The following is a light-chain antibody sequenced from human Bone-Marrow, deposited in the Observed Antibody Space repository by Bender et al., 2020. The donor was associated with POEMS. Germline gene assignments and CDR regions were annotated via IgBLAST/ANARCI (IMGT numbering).Light chain of an antibody. CDR2: ELS. Sequence: QSALTQPASVSGSPGQSISISCTGTSSDDGAYKRVSWYQHHPGKAPKLMIYELSKRPTGVSNRFSGSKSDNTASLTISGLQAEDEADFYCCSYAGSSIWVFGGGTKLTVL. CDR3: CSYAGSSIWV. J-gene: IGLJ3*02. CDR1: SSDDGAYKR. V-gene: IGLV2-23*02.